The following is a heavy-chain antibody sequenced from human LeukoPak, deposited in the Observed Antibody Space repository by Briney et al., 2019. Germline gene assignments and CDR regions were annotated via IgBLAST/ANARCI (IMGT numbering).Heavy chain of an antibody. V-gene: IGHV5-51*01. CDR2: IYPGDSDT. D-gene: IGHD3-22*01. Sequence: GESLKISYKGSGYSFTSYWICWVRQMPGKGLEWMGIIYPGDSDTRYSPSFQGQVTISADKSISTAYLQWSSLKASDTAMYYCARATYYYDSSGYYRPLPAEYFQHWGQGTLVTVSS. CDR3: ARATYYYDSSGYYRPLPAEYFQH. CDR1: GYSFTSYW. J-gene: IGHJ1*01.